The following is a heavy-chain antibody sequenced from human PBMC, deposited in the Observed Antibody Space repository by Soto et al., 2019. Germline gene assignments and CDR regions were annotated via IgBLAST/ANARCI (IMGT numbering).Heavy chain of an antibody. CDR2: INAGNGHT. D-gene: IGHD2-15*01. J-gene: IGHJ5*02. Sequence: QVQFVQSGAEVKKPGASVKVSCEASGYIFTSRTMHWVRQAPGQRLEWMGWINAGNGHTKYSQKFQGRVTITRDTSATTAYMYRSRLTSEDTAIYYCTTGPGLGDGFDPWGQGTLVTVSS. CDR1: GYIFTSRT. V-gene: IGHV1-3*01. CDR3: TTGPGLGDGFDP.